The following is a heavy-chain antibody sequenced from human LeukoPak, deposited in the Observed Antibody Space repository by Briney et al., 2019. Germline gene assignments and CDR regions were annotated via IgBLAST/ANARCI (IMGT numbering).Heavy chain of an antibody. Sequence: GGSLRLSCAASGFTFSDHYMEWVRQAPGKGLEWVGRTRNKANSYTTEYAASVKGRFTISRDDSKNSLYLQMNSLKTEDTAVYYCARFYWAFDYWGQGTLVTVSS. J-gene: IGHJ4*02. CDR3: ARFYWAFDY. CDR1: GFTFSDHY. D-gene: IGHD2-8*02. CDR2: TRNKANSYTT. V-gene: IGHV3-72*01.